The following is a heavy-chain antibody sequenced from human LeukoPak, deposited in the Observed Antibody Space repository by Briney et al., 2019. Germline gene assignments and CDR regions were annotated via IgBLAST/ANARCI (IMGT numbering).Heavy chain of an antibody. CDR2: INPSGGSI. Sequence: ASVKVSCKASGYTFTSYYMHWVRQAPGQGLEWMGIINPSGGSISYAQEFQGRVTMTRDTSTRTVYMELSSLRSEDTAVYYCAKTRHVYTEDDSFDIWGQGTMVTVSS. D-gene: IGHD1-14*01. V-gene: IGHV1-46*01. CDR3: AKTRHVYTEDDSFDI. J-gene: IGHJ3*02. CDR1: GYTFTSYY.